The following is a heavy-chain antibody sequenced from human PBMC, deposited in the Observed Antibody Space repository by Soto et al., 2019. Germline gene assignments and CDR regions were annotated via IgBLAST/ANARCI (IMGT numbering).Heavy chain of an antibody. Sequence: EVQLVESGGGLVQPGGSLRLSCAASGFTFSTYWMSWVRQAPGKGLEWVANIKQDGSEEYYVDSVKGRFTISRDNAKNSLYLQMKSMRGEDTAVYYCARTHGDYYAWDYWGQGTLVTVSS. V-gene: IGHV3-7*04. J-gene: IGHJ4*02. D-gene: IGHD3-10*01. CDR2: IKQDGSEE. CDR1: GFTFSTYW. CDR3: ARTHGDYYAWDY.